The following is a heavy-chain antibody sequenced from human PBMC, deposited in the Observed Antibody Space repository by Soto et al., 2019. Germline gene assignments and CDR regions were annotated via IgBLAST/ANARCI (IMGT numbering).Heavy chain of an antibody. V-gene: IGHV4-59*01. J-gene: IGHJ4*02. Sequence: QVQLQESGPGLVKPSETLSLTCTVSGGSIDTYYWSWIRQPPGKGLEWIGQIYYIGTTNYNPSLRSRVTISLDTSKNRFSLKLSSVAAADTAVYYRARRYGDYGLDYWGQGTLVTVSS. CDR2: IYYIGTT. CDR3: ARRYGDYGLDY. D-gene: IGHD4-17*01. CDR1: GGSIDTYY.